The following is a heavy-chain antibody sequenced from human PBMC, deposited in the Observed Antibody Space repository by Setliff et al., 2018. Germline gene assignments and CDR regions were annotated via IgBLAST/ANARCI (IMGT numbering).Heavy chain of an antibody. CDR2: IIPIFGTA. D-gene: IGHD3-3*01. V-gene: IGHV1-69*13. Sequence: SVKVSCKASGGTFSSYAISWVRQAPGQGLEWMGGIIPIFGTANYEQKFQGRVTITADESTSTAYMELSSLRSEDTAVYYCASSRDYNFWSGYYSPLDYWGQGTLVTVSS. CDR1: GGTFSSYA. CDR3: ASSRDYNFWSGYYSPLDY. J-gene: IGHJ4*02.